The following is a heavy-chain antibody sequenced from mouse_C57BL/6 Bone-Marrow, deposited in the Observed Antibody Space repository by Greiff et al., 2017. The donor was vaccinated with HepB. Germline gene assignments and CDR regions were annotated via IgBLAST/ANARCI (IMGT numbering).Heavy chain of an antibody. D-gene: IGHD2-12*01. CDR2: IYPGSGST. CDR3: ARGDGHDGGFDY. CDR1: GYTFTSYW. V-gene: IGHV1-55*01. Sequence: QVQLQQPGAELVKPGASVKMSCKASGYTFTSYWITWVKQRPGQGLEWIGDIYPGSGSTNYNEKFKSKATLTVDTSSSTAYMQLSSLTSEDSAVYYCARGDGHDGGFDYWGQGTTLTVSS. J-gene: IGHJ2*01.